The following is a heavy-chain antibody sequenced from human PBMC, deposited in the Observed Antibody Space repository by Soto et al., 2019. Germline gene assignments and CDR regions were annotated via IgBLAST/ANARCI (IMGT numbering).Heavy chain of an antibody. CDR3: AREGYSSRWNPIDY. J-gene: IGHJ4*02. D-gene: IGHD6-13*01. CDR2: IDSSGST. V-gene: IGHV4-59*01. CDR1: GVSISFYY. Sequence: SETLSLTCTVSGVSISFYYWSWIRQPPGKGLEWIAYIDSSGSTKYNPSLKSRVTISLDTSRNQLSLKLNSVTAADTAVYYCAREGYSSRWNPIDYWGQGTQVTVS.